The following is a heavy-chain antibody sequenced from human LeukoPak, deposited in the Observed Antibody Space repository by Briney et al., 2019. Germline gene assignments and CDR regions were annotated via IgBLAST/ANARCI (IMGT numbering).Heavy chain of an antibody. J-gene: IGHJ4*02. CDR2: TNPSGGST. CDR1: GYTFTSYY. CDR3: ARDDIAVAGYDY. V-gene: IGHV1-46*01. D-gene: IGHD6-19*01. Sequence: ASVKVSCKASGYTFTSYYMHWVRQAPGQGLEWMGITNPSGGSTSYAQKFQGRVTMTRDTSTSTVYMELSSLRSEDTAVYYCARDDIAVAGYDYWGQGTLVTVSS.